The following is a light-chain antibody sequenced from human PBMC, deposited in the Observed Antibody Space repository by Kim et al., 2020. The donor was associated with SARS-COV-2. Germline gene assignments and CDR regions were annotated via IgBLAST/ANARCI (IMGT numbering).Light chain of an antibody. CDR2: GNS. CDR3: QSYDSSLSVWV. J-gene: IGLJ3*02. CDR1: SSNIGAGYD. Sequence: QRVTISCTGSSSNIGAGYDVHWYQQLPGTAPKRLIYGNSNRPSGVPDRFSGSKSGTSASLAITGLQAEDEADYYCQSYDSSLSVWVFGGGTQLTVL. V-gene: IGLV1-40*01.